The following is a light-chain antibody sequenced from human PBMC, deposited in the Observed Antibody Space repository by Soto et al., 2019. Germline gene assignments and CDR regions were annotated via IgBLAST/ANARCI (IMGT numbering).Light chain of an antibody. Sequence: EIVLTQSPATLSLCPGESATLSCRASQSVSSYLAWYQQKPGQAPRLLIYDASNRATGIPARFSGSGSGTDFTLTISSLAPEDFAIYYCQQRSNWPRTFGQGTKVEIK. CDR1: QSVSSY. V-gene: IGKV3-11*01. J-gene: IGKJ1*01. CDR3: QQRSNWPRT. CDR2: DAS.